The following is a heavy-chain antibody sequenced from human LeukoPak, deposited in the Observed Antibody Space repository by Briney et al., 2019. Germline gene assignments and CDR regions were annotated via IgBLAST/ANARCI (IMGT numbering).Heavy chain of an antibody. CDR1: GYSISSGYY. CDR2: IYHSGST. J-gene: IGHJ6*02. CDR3: ARDGGWLQSMYYYYGMDV. Sequence: PSETLSLTCTVSGYSISSGYYWGWIRQPPGKGLEWIGSIYHSGSTYYNPSLKSRVTISVDTSKNQFSLKLSSVTAADTAVYYCARDGGWLQSMYYYYGMDVWGQGTTVTVSS. D-gene: IGHD5-24*01. V-gene: IGHV4-38-2*02.